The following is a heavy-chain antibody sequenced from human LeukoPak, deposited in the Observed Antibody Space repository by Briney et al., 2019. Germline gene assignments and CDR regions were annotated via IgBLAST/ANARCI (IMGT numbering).Heavy chain of an antibody. CDR1: GYTSSSYA. Sequence: ASLKVSCKASGYTSSSYAMHWVRQAPGQRLEWMGWINAGNGNTKFSHEFQGRVTITRDTSASTAYMELNSLRSEDMAVYYCAREGAYIGGSYPFDYWGQGTLVTVSS. CDR3: AREGAYIGGSYPFDY. CDR2: INAGNGNT. D-gene: IGHD1-26*01. V-gene: IGHV1-3*03. J-gene: IGHJ4*02.